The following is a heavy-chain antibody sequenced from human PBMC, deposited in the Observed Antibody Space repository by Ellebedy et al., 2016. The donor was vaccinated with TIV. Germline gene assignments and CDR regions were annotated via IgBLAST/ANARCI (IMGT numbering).Heavy chain of an antibody. CDR1: GYTLTELS. J-gene: IGHJ6*02. CDR2: ISAYNGNT. V-gene: IGHV1-18*01. Sequence: ASVKVSXXVSGYTLTELSMHWVRQAPGQGLEWMGWISAYNGNTNYAQKLQGRVTMTTDTSTSTAYMELRSLRSDDTAVYYCARAGRITMVRGECSVWGQGTTVTVSS. CDR3: ARAGRITMVRGECSV. D-gene: IGHD3-10*01.